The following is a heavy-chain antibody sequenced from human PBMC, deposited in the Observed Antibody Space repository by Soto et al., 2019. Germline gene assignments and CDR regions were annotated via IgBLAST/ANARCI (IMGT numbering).Heavy chain of an antibody. Sequence: ASVKVSCKASGYTFSVYYIHWVRQAPGQGLEWMGIINPTAGSTDYAQNFQGRVTMTRDTSASTVYMQRSSLTSEDAAVYYCARGDSSGYSDYWGQGTLVTVSS. CDR3: ARGDSSGYSDY. CDR2: INPTAGST. CDR1: GYTFSVYY. V-gene: IGHV1-46*01. D-gene: IGHD3-22*01. J-gene: IGHJ4*02.